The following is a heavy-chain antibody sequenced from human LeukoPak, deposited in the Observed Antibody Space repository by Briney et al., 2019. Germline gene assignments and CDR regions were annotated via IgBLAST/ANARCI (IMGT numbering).Heavy chain of an antibody. V-gene: IGHV4-59*11. D-gene: IGHD3-3*01. CDR3: GRYDFWSSYFL. Sequence: SETLSLTCTVSGGSISSHYWSWIRQPPGKGLEWIGYIYYSGSTNYNPSLKSRVTISVDTSKNQFSLKLSSVTAADTAVYYCGRYDFWSSYFLWGQGTLVTVSS. CDR2: IYYSGST. CDR1: GGSISSHY. J-gene: IGHJ4*02.